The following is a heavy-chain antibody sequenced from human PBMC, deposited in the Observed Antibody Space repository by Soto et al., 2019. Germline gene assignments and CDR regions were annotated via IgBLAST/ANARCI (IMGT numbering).Heavy chain of an antibody. CDR2: TGTTGDT. D-gene: IGHD3-10*01. CDR1: GFAFGSYD. J-gene: IGHJ2*01. V-gene: IGHV3-13*04. CDR3: ARDATYGSGRGPDWYFDL. Sequence: EEQLVESGGGMVQPGGSLRLSCVASGFAFGSYDMHWVRQVAGKGLEWVSATGTTGDTYYPGSVKGRFTISREDAKNSLYLQMNNLRPGDTAVYYCARDATYGSGRGPDWYFDLWGRGTLVTVSS.